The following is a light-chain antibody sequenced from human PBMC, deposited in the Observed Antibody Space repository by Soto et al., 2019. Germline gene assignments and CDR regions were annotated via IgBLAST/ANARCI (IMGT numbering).Light chain of an antibody. V-gene: IGLV2-23*01. J-gene: IGLJ2*01. Sequence: QSALTQPASVSGSPGLSITISCTGTSSDVGSYNLVSWYQQHPGKAPKLMIYEGSKRPSGVSNRFSGSKSGNTASLTISGLQAEDEADYYCCSYAGSSTSVFGGGTKVTVL. CDR3: CSYAGSSTSV. CDR2: EGS. CDR1: SSDVGSYNL.